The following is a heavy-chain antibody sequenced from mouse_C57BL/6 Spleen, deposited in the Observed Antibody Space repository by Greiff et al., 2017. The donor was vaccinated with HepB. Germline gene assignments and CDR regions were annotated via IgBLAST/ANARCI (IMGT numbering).Heavy chain of an antibody. V-gene: IGHV3-6*01. CDR1: GYSITSGYY. D-gene: IGHD2-3*01. CDR2: ISYDGSN. CDR3: AREASIYDGYKFAY. J-gene: IGHJ3*01. Sequence: ESGPGLVKPSQSLSLTCSVTGYSITSGYYWNWIRQFPGNKLEWMGYISYDGSNNYNPSLKNRISITRDTSKNQFLLKLNSVTTEDTATYYCAREASIYDGYKFAYWGQGTLVTVSA.